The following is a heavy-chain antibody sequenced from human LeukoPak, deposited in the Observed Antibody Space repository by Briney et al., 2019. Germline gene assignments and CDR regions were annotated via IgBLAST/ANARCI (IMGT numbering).Heavy chain of an antibody. CDR2: IYYSGST. Sequence: PSETLSLTCTVSGGSISSSSYYWGWIRQPPGKGLEWIGSIYYSGSTYYNPSLKSRVTISVDTSKNQFSLKLSSVTAADTAVYYCARAWPYYYYMDVWGKGTTVTVSS. V-gene: IGHV4-39*07. CDR3: ARAWPYYYYMDV. D-gene: IGHD5-12*01. J-gene: IGHJ6*03. CDR1: GGSISSSSYY.